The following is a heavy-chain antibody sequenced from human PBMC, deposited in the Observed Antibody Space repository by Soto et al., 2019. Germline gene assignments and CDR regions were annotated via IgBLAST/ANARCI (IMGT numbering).Heavy chain of an antibody. Sequence: PSETLSLTCTVSGGSISSGGYYWSWIRQHPGKGLEWIGYIYYSGSTYYNPSLKSRVTISVDTSKNQFSLKLSSVTAADTAVYYCARDAIAAADYYYGMDVWGQGTTVTVSS. D-gene: IGHD6-13*01. V-gene: IGHV4-31*03. CDR3: ARDAIAAADYYYGMDV. CDR1: GGSISSGGYY. J-gene: IGHJ6*02. CDR2: IYYSGST.